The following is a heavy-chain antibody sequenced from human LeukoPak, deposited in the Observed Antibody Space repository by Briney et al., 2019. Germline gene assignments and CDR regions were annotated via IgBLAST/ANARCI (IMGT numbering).Heavy chain of an antibody. V-gene: IGHV1-18*01. CDR1: GYTFTSSG. CDR2: ISAYNGNT. J-gene: IGHJ5*01. CDR3: ARDRSSSWCRGPNWFDS. Sequence: GASVKLSCKASGYTFTSSGISWVRQAPGQGLEWMGWISAYNGNTNYAQKLQGRVTMTTDTSTSTAYMELRSLRSDDTAVYYCARDRSSSWCRGPNWFDSWGQGTLVTVSS. D-gene: IGHD6-13*01.